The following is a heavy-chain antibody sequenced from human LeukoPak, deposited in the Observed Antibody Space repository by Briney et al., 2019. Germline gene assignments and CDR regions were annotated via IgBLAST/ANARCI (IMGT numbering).Heavy chain of an antibody. CDR2: VYYTGTT. D-gene: IGHD2-21*02. J-gene: IGHJ6*03. CDR3: ARLVSGEPAILPPYYYHMDV. CDR1: GGSMRRSNDY. Sequence: SETLSLTCSVSGGSMRRSNDYWGWVRQPPGKGLEWIGNVYYTGTTFYNPSLKSRVTISVDTSKNQFSLKVRSVTAADTANYYCARLVSGEPAILPPYYYHMDVWGKGTTVTVSS. V-gene: IGHV4-39*01.